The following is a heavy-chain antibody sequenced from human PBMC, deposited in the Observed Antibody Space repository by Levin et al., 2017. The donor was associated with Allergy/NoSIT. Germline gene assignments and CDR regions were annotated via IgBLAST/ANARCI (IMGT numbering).Heavy chain of an antibody. Sequence: ASVKVSCKASGYTFTGYYMHWVRQAPGQGLEWMGWINPNSGGTNYAQKFQGRVTMTRDTSISTAYMELSRLRSDDTAVYYCARLTRIAAAGTKRAFDIWGQGTMVTVSS. V-gene: IGHV1-2*02. CDR3: ARLTRIAAAGTKRAFDI. CDR1: GYTFTGYY. J-gene: IGHJ3*02. D-gene: IGHD6-13*01. CDR2: INPNSGGT.